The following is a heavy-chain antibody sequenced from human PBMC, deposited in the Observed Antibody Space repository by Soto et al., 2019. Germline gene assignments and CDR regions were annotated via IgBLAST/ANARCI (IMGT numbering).Heavy chain of an antibody. CDR2: INQDGGEK. J-gene: IGHJ5*02. CDR3: ARQIRGLTPNWFDL. CDR1: GFTFRNYW. V-gene: IGHV3-7*01. D-gene: IGHD2-8*01. Sequence: EMQLVESGGGLVQPGGSLRLSCGVSGFTFRNYWMGWVRQGPGKGLEWVANINQDGGEKYYVDSVKGRFTISRDNPMNSLYLQMDALRVEDTAVYFCARQIRGLTPNWFDLWGQGTLVSVSS.